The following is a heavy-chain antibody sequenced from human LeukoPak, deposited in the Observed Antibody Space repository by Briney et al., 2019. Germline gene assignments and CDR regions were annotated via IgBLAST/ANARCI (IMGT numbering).Heavy chain of an antibody. CDR2: IYYSGST. D-gene: IGHD5-24*01. Sequence: SETLSLTCTVSGGSISSYYWSWIRQHPGKGLEWIGYIYYSGSTYYNPSLKSRVTISVDTSKNQFSLKLSSVTAADTAVYYCARDGISGGFDPWGQGTLVTVSS. J-gene: IGHJ5*02. CDR3: ARDGISGGFDP. V-gene: IGHV4-59*06. CDR1: GGSISSYY.